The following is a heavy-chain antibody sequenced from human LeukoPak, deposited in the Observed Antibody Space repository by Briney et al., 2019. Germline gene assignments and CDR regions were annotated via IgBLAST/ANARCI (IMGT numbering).Heavy chain of an antibody. CDR2: INPSGGST. CDR1: GYTFTSYY. J-gene: IGHJ4*02. V-gene: IGHV1-46*01. CDR3: AREPPESYQFDY. Sequence: ASVKVSCKASGYTFTSYYMHWVRQAPGQGLEWMGIINPSGGSTSYAQKSQGRVTMTRDTSTSSVYMELSSLRSEDTAVYYCAREPPESYQFDYWGQGTLVTVSS. D-gene: IGHD2-2*01.